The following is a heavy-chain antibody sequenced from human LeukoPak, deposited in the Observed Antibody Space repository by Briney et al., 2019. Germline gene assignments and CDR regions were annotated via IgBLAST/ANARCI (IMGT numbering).Heavy chain of an antibody. CDR1: GYTLTSYY. CDR3: ARPYCSSTSCLYYYGMLV. Sequence: ASVKVSCKASGYTLTSYYMHWVRQAPGQGLEWMGIINPGGGSTSYAQKFQGRVTMTRDTSPSTVYMELSSLRSEDTAVYYCARPYCSSTSCLYYYGMLVWGQGTTVTVSS. CDR2: INPGGGST. V-gene: IGHV1-46*01. D-gene: IGHD2-2*01. J-gene: IGHJ6*02.